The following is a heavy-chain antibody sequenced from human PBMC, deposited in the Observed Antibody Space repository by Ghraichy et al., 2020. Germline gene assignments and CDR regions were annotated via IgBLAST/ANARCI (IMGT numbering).Heavy chain of an antibody. Sequence: SCAASGFTFSSYEINWVRQTPGKGLEWVSYISSSGSTIYYADSVKGRFTISRDNAKNSLYLQMNSLRAEDTAVYYCARDRLIYEKQYYYYGMDVWGQGTTVTVSS. D-gene: IGHD5/OR15-5a*01. CDR3: ARDRLIYEKQYYYYGMDV. V-gene: IGHV3-48*03. CDR2: ISSSGSTI. J-gene: IGHJ6*02. CDR1: GFTFSSYE.